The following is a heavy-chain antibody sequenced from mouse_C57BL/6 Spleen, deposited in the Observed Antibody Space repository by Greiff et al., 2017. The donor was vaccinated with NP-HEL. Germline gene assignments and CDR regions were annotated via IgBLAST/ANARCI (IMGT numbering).Heavy chain of an antibody. D-gene: IGHD1-1*01. V-gene: IGHV1-26*01. CDR1: GYTFTDYY. CDR2: INPNNGGT. CDR3: ARSGITTVVAGDFDD. J-gene: IGHJ2*01. Sequence: VQLQQSGPELVKPGASVKISCKASGYTFTDYYMNWVKQSHGKSLEWIGDINPNNGGTSYNQKFKGKATLTVDKSSSTAYMELRSLTSEDSAVYYCARSGITTVVAGDFDDWGQGTTLTVSS.